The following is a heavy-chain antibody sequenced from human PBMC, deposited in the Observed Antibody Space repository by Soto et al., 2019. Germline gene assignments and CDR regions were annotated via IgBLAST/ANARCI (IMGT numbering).Heavy chain of an antibody. V-gene: IGHV1-46*01. Sequence: QVQLVQSGAEVKKPGASVKVSCKASGYTFTSYYMHWVRQAPGQGLEWMGIINPSGGITSYAQKFQGRVTMTRDTSTSTVYMELSSLRSEDTAVYYCARDIKQTGFGSIYYYGMDVWGQGTTVTVSS. CDR1: GYTFTSYY. J-gene: IGHJ6*02. D-gene: IGHD3-16*01. CDR2: INPSGGIT. CDR3: ARDIKQTGFGSIYYYGMDV.